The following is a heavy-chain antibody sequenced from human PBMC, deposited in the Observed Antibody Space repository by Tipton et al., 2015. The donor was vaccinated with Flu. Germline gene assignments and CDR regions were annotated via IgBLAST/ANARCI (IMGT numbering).Heavy chain of an antibody. CDR1: GFIFSDYW. V-gene: IGHV3-7*01. CDR2: IKYDGSTI. J-gene: IGHJ4*02. D-gene: IGHD3-22*01. CDR3: GHGYGWIFDY. Sequence: QLVQSGGGLVQPGGSLRLSCAASGFIFSDYWMAWVRQAPGKGLEWVANIKYDGSTIYYVDSVKGRFTISRDNAKSSLYLQMDSLRVEDTAVYYCGHGYGWIFDYWGQGIPVTVSS.